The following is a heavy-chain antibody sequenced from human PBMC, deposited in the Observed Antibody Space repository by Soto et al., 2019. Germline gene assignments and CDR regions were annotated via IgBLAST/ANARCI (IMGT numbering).Heavy chain of an antibody. CDR3: ARMSAAAGTGWLDP. J-gene: IGHJ5*02. V-gene: IGHV4-59*01. CDR1: GGSIRSYY. CDR2: IYYSGST. Sequence: SETLSLTGTVSGGSIRSYYWSWIRQPPGKGLEWIGYIYYSGSTNYNPSLKSRVTISVDTSKNQFSLKLSSVTAADTAVYYCARMSAAAGTGWLDPWGQGPQVTVSS. D-gene: IGHD6-13*01.